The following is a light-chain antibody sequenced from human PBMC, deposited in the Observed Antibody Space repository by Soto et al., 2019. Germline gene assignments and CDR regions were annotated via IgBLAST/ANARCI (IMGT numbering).Light chain of an antibody. CDR3: QQYSNWPRT. J-gene: IGKJ1*01. V-gene: IGKV3-15*01. Sequence: EIVLTQSPATLSVSPAEGSTVCWRASRSVSSNLAWYQQRPGQAPRLLIYGASTRATDIPPRFSGSGSGTEFILTISSLQSEDFAVYYCQQYSNWPRTFGQGTKVDI. CDR1: RSVSSN. CDR2: GAS.